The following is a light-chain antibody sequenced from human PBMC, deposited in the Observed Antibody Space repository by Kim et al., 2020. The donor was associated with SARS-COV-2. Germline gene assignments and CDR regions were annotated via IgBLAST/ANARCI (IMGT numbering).Light chain of an antibody. CDR1: QGIRKY. V-gene: IGKV1-27*01. J-gene: IGKJ2*01. CDR3: QTYDSVPYT. CDR2: AAS. Sequence: SASVGDRVNITCRASQGIRKYLAWYQQRPGKVPRLLIHAASTLVSGVPSRFSGGGSGTTFTLTISSLQPEDVATYYCQTYDSVPYTFGQGTKLEI.